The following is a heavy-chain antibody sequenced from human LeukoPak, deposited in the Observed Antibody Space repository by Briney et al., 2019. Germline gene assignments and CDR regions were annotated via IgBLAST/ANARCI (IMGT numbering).Heavy chain of an antibody. CDR2: INSDSSYI. Sequence: PGGSLRLSCAASGFTFSSYSMNWVRQAPGKGLEWVSSINSDSSYIYYADSVKGRFTISRDNAKNLLYLQMTSLRAEDTAVYYCAREGNGITMIVVAVFDYWGQGTLVTVSS. CDR1: GFTFSSYS. D-gene: IGHD3-22*01. CDR3: AREGNGITMIVVAVFDY. J-gene: IGHJ4*02. V-gene: IGHV3-21*01.